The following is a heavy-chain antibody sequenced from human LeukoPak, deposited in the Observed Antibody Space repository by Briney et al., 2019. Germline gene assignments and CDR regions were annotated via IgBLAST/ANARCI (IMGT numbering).Heavy chain of an antibody. CDR3: AKDQDLYYYDSSGSNGAFDI. V-gene: IGHV3-9*01. CDR1: GFTFDDYA. Sequence: GGSLRLSCAASGFTFDDYAMHWVRQAPGKGLEWVSGISWNSGSIGYADSVKGRFTISRDNAKNSLYLQMNSLRAEDTALYYCAKDQDLYYYDSSGSNGAFDIWGQGTMVTVSS. CDR2: ISWNSGSI. J-gene: IGHJ3*02. D-gene: IGHD3-22*01.